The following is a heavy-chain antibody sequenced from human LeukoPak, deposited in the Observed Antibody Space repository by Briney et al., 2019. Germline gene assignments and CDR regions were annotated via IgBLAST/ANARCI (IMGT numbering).Heavy chain of an antibody. Sequence: GGSLRLSCAASGFTFDDYTMHWVRHPPGKGLEWVSLISWDGHTTYYADSVKGRFTISRDNSKNSLYLQLTSLTTEDTALYYCAKEGVPAPHFDYWGQGTLVTVSS. J-gene: IGHJ4*02. CDR2: ISWDGHTT. CDR3: AKEGVPAPHFDY. V-gene: IGHV3-43*01. D-gene: IGHD1-1*01. CDR1: GFTFDDYT.